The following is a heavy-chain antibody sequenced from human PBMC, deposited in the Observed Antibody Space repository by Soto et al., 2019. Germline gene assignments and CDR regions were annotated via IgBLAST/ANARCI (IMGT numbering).Heavy chain of an antibody. J-gene: IGHJ5*02. CDR1: GGSISSYY. D-gene: IGHD6-13*01. CDR3: ARDADSSSWYGQGGFDP. V-gene: IGHV4-59*01. CDR2: IYYSGST. Sequence: PSETLSLTCTVSGGSISSYYWSWIRQPPGKGLEWIGYIYYSGSTNYNPSLKSRVTISVDMSKNQFSLKLSSVTAADTAVYYCARDADSSSWYGQGGFDPWGQGTLVTVSS.